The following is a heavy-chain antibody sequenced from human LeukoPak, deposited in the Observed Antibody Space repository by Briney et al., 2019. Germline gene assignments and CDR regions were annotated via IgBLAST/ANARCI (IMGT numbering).Heavy chain of an antibody. CDR3: ARVIVVVVAATPTHFNY. D-gene: IGHD2-15*01. Sequence: SETLSLTCAVYGGSFSGYYWSWIRQPPGKGLEWIGEINHSGGTKYNPSLKSRVTISVDTSKNQFSLKLSSVTAADTAVYYCARVIVVVVAATPTHFNYWGQGTLVTVSS. J-gene: IGHJ4*02. CDR1: GGSFSGYY. V-gene: IGHV4-34*01. CDR2: INHSGGT.